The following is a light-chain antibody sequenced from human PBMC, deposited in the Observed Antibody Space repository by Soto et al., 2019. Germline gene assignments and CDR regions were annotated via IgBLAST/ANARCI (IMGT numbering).Light chain of an antibody. Sequence: DNVLTQSLGTVSLYPVERPSLSCNASQSLSSNSLAWYQQRPGQAPRLLIYGASTRATGIPDRFSGSGSGTDFTLTISRLEPEDFAVYYCQEHGSSPRTFGQGTKVDIK. CDR3: QEHGSSPRT. J-gene: IGKJ1*01. V-gene: IGKV3-20*01. CDR1: QSLSSNS. CDR2: GAS.